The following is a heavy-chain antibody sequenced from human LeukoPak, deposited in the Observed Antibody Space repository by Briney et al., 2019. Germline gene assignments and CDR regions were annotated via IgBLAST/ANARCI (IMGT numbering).Heavy chain of an antibody. V-gene: IGHV4-4*07. D-gene: IGHD3-22*01. CDR3: AREGRYYDSSGYYSD. CDR1: GGSISSYY. J-gene: IGHJ4*02. Sequence: PSETLSLTCTVSGGSISSYYWSWIRQPAGKGLEWIGRIYTSGSTNYNPSLKSRVTMSVDTSKNQFSLRLSSVTAADTAVYYCAREGRYYDSSGYYSDWGQGTLATVSS. CDR2: IYTSGST.